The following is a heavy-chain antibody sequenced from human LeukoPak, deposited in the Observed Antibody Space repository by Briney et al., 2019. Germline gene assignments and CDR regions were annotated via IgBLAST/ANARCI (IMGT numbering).Heavy chain of an antibody. CDR3: ASRKPDLDT. CDR1: GGSISSFY. V-gene: IGHV4-59*08. CDR2: IYNTENT. J-gene: IGHJ5*02. Sequence: SETLSLTCTVSGGSISSFYWSWIRQSPGKGLEWIGYIYNTENTNYNPSLKSRVTISVDTSKNQFSLKVKSVTASDTAVYYCASRKPDLDTWGQGTLVTVSS.